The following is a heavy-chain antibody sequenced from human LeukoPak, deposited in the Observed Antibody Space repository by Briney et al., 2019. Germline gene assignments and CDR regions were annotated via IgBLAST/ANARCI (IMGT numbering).Heavy chain of an antibody. J-gene: IGHJ3*02. CDR2: IYTSGST. V-gene: IGHV4-61*02. Sequence: PSETLSLTCTVSGGSISSSSYYWSWIRQPAGKGLEWIGRIYTSGSTNYNPSLKSRVTISVDTSKNQFSLKLSSVTAADTAVYYCARDSYYDNSGEGAFDIWGQGTLVTVSS. CDR3: ARDSYYDNSGEGAFDI. CDR1: GGSISSSSYY. D-gene: IGHD3-22*01.